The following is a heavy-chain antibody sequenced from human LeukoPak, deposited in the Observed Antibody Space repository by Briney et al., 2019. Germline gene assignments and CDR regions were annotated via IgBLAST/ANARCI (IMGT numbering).Heavy chain of an antibody. J-gene: IGHJ6*03. D-gene: IGHD1-26*01. CDR1: GGTFSSYA. Sequence: SVKVSCKASGGTFSSYAISWVRQAPGQGLEWMGGIIPIFGTANYAQKFQGRVTVTADESTSTAYMELSSLRSEDTAVYYCAREANYYYYYMDVWGKGTTVTVSS. CDR2: IIPIFGTA. V-gene: IGHV1-69*13. CDR3: AREANYYYYYMDV.